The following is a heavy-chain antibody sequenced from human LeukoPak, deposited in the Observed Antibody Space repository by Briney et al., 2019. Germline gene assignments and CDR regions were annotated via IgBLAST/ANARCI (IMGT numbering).Heavy chain of an antibody. J-gene: IGHJ3*02. CDR1: GFTFSTYW. Sequence: GGSLRLSCAASGFTFSTYWMTWVRQAPGKGLEWVANIKQDGRERYYVEPVKGRFTISRDNSKNTLYLQMNSLRAEDTAVYYCAKEVVVVVAARVGGAFDIWGQGTMVTVSS. D-gene: IGHD2-15*01. CDR2: IKQDGRER. V-gene: IGHV3-7*01. CDR3: AKEVVVVVAARVGGAFDI.